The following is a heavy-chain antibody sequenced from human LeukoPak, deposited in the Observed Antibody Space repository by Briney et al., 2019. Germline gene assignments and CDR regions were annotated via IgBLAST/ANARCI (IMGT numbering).Heavy chain of an antibody. CDR1: GFTFSSYS. D-gene: IGHD3-22*01. CDR2: ISSSSSYI. V-gene: IGHV3-21*01. CDR3: ARDEPYYYDSSGYYPLYRPPPATPGLDY. J-gene: IGHJ4*02. Sequence: GGSLRLSCAASGFTFSSYSMNWVRQAPGKGLEWVSSISSSSSYIYYADSVKGRFTISRDNAKNSLYLQMNSLRAEDTAVYYCARDEPYYYDSSGYYPLYRPPPATPGLDYWGQGTLVTVSS.